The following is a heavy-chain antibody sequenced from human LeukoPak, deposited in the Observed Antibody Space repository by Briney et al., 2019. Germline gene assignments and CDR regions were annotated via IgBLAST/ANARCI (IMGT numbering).Heavy chain of an antibody. J-gene: IGHJ4*02. Sequence: SETLSLTCTVSGGSISSYYWSWIRQPPGKGLEWIGYIYYSGSTNYNPSLKSRVTISVDTSKNQFSLKLSSVTAADTAVYYCARDGGSGWYSYWGQGTLVTVSS. CDR2: IYYSGST. CDR1: GGSISSYY. CDR3: ARDGGSGWYSY. V-gene: IGHV4-59*12. D-gene: IGHD6-19*01.